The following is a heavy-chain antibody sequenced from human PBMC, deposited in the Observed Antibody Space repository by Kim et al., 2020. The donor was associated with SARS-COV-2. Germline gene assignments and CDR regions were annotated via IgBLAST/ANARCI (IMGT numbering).Heavy chain of an antibody. CDR3: SHQEGGTIGYYYGMDV. D-gene: IGHD1-26*01. Sequence: GGSLRLSCAGSGLSFSGSTMHWVRQASGKGLEWVGRIRSKANSYATAYAASVKGRFTISRDDSKNTAYLQMNSLKTEDTAVYYCSHQEGGTIGYYYGMDVWGQGTTVTVSS. CDR2: IRSKANSYAT. CDR1: GLSFSGST. V-gene: IGHV3-73*01. J-gene: IGHJ6*02.